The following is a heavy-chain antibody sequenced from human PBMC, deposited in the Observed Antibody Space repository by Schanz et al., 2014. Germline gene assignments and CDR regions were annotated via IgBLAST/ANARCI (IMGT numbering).Heavy chain of an antibody. V-gene: IGHV3-30*18. J-gene: IGHJ4*02. D-gene: IGHD6-13*01. CDR3: AKEKEEVAADGSFFDY. CDR2: ISFDGRNT. CDR1: GIKISGEG. Sequence: QVQTVESGGGVGQPGRSLRLSGAADGIKISGEGMHWVRQATGKGLEWVGFISFDGRNTGYAHSVKGRFTISRDNSKNTVNLQMNSLRAEDTAVYYCAKEKEEVAADGSFFDYWGQGTLVTVSS.